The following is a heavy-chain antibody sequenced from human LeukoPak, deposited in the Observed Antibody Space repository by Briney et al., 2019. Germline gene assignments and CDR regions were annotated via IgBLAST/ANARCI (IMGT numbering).Heavy chain of an antibody. J-gene: IGHJ4*02. Sequence: NPSETLSLTCTVSDDSISSGFYWGWIRQPPGKGLEWIGSIYHSGSTYYNPSLKSRVTISVDTSKNQFSLKLSSVTAADTAVYYCARDPDVAAFDYWGQGTLVTVSS. V-gene: IGHV4-38-2*02. D-gene: IGHD2-15*01. CDR1: DDSISSGFY. CDR2: IYHSGST. CDR3: ARDPDVAAFDY.